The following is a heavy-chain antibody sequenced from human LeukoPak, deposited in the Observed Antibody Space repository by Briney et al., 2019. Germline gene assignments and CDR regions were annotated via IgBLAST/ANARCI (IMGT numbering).Heavy chain of an antibody. CDR2: INPSCGST. CDR1: GYTFTSYY. CDR3: AKASTYYYGSGSYES. J-gene: IGHJ4*02. D-gene: IGHD3-10*01. V-gene: IGHV1-46*01. Sequence: ASVKVSCKASGYTFTSYYMHWVRQAPGQGLEWVGIINPSCGSTSYAQKFQGRVTMTEDTSTDTAYMELSSLRSEDTAVYYCAKASTYYYGSGSYESWGQGTLVTVSS.